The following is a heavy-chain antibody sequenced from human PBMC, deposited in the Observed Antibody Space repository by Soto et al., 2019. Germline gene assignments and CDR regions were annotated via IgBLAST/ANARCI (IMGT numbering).Heavy chain of an antibody. CDR2: LSYTGSP. J-gene: IGHJ5*02. CDR3: ARLXWGITGTPGRRVGWFDP. Sequence: PSETLSLTCSVSGGSIRSSGFYWGWVRQPPGKGLEWIGSLSYTGSPSYNPSLKNRVTISGDMSKNQLSLKLDSVSAADTASYYCARLXWGITGTPGRRVGWFDPWGQGALVTVSS. CDR1: GGSIRSSGFY. V-gene: IGHV4-39*01. D-gene: IGHD1-20*01.